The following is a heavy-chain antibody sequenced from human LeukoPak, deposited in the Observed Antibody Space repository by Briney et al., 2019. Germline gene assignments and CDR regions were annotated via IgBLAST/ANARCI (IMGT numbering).Heavy chain of an antibody. Sequence: SVKVSCNASGGTFSSYAISWVRQAPGQGLEWMGGIIPMFGTANYTQKFQHRVTITADESTSTAYMESSGLRSEDTAVYFCARELHGYYRKDNLSETNSYYYMDVWGKGTSVTVSS. CDR1: GGTFSSYA. V-gene: IGHV1-69*13. CDR2: IIPMFGTA. D-gene: IGHD3-10*01. J-gene: IGHJ6*03. CDR3: ARELHGYYRKDNLSETNSYYYMDV.